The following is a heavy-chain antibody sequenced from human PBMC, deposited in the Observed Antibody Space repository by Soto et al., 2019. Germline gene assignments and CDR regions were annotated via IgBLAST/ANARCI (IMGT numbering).Heavy chain of an antibody. CDR3: ATSPRFAFDF. J-gene: IGHJ3*01. CDR1: GASVNTNNNY. D-gene: IGHD3-16*01. V-gene: IGHV4-61*01. CDR2: ISYSGTT. Sequence: SETLSLTCTVSGASVNTNNNYWSWIRQPPGKGLEWIGYISYSGTTIYNPSLKSRVTISVGTSKNQFSLELTSLSAADTAVYYCATSPRFAFDFWGPGTMVTVSS.